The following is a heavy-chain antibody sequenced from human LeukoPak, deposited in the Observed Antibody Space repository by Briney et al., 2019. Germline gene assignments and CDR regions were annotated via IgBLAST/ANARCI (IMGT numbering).Heavy chain of an antibody. D-gene: IGHD5-12*01. V-gene: IGHV3-66*01. CDR3: ARDLYSGYDYGVVDY. CDR2: IYGAETA. CDR1: GFSVSSNY. Sequence: GGSLRLSCAVSGFSVSSNYMHWVRQAPGKGLQWVAVIYGAETANYADSVRGRFTISRDNAKNTLYLQMNSLRAEDTAVYYCARDLYSGYDYGVVDYWGQGTLVTVSS. J-gene: IGHJ4*02.